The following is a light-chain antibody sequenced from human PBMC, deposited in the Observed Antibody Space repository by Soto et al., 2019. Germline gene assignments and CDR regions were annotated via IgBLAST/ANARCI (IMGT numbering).Light chain of an antibody. CDR3: QQYFSSSLT. V-gene: IGKV1-5*01. J-gene: IGKJ1*01. Sequence: DIQMTQSPSTLSASVGDRVTFTCRASHSISTYLAWYQQKPGKAPKLLMYDASSLERGVPSRFSGSGSGTEFTLTINSLQHDDFATYFCQQYFSSSLTFGQGTKVEVK. CDR1: HSISTY. CDR2: DAS.